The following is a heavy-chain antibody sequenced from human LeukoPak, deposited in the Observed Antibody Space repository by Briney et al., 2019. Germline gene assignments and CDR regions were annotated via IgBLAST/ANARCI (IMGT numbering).Heavy chain of an antibody. V-gene: IGHV4-59*08. CDR1: GGPISGYY. Sequence: SETLSLTCTVSGGPISGYYWVWIRHPPGKGLEYIGWIHYSGTTNYNPSPMGRLTVSVETSRNKFSLTLSPVTAAATAAYYCARPLGSGTYPLAYWGQGALVTVSS. CDR3: ARPLGSGTYPLAY. CDR2: IHYSGTT. D-gene: IGHD3-10*01. J-gene: IGHJ4*02.